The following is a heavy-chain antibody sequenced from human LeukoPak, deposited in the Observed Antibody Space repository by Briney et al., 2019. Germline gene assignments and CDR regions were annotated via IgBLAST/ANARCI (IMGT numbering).Heavy chain of an antibody. CDR2: IYSGGAT. D-gene: IGHD6-19*01. V-gene: IGHV3-66*01. J-gene: IGHJ4*02. CDR3: ARTPYSSGWYVDY. CDR1: GITVSTNY. Sequence: QPGGSLRLSCAASGITVSTNYMSWVRQAPGKGLEWVSIIYSGGATFYADSVKGRFTISRENSKNTLWLQMNSLRAEDTAVYYCARTPYSSGWYVDYWGQGTLVTVSS.